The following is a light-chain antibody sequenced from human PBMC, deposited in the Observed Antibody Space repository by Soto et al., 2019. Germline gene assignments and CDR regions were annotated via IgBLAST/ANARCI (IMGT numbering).Light chain of an antibody. J-gene: IGLJ2*01. CDR3: SSYTGSSTLVV. CDR2: DVS. V-gene: IGLV2-14*01. Sequence: QSALTQPASVSGSPGQSITISCTGTSSDVGGYNYVSWYQQHPGKAPKLMIYDVSNRPSGVSNRFSGSKSGNTASLTISGLQAEDEAHYYCSSYTGSSTLVVFGGGTKLTVL. CDR1: SSDVGGYNY.